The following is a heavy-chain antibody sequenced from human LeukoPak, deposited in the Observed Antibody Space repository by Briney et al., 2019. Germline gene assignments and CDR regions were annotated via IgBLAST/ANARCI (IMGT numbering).Heavy chain of an antibody. CDR1: GGSVSSDSYY. J-gene: IGHJ4*02. Sequence: SETLSLTCTVSGGSVSSDSYYWSWIRQPPGKGLEWIGYIYYSGNTNYNPSLKSRVTISADTAKNQFSLKLSSVTAADTAVYYCATRPPGESYVPNFDYWGQGTPVTVSS. D-gene: IGHD2-2*01. CDR2: IYYSGNT. CDR3: ATRPPGESYVPNFDY. V-gene: IGHV4-61*01.